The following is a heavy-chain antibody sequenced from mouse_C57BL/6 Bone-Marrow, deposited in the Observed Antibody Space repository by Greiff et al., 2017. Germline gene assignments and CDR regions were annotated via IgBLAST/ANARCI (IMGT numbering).Heavy chain of an antibody. CDR2: ISSGGSYT. Sequence: EVKLMESGGDLVKPGGSLKLSCAASGFTFSSYGMSWVRQTPDKRLEWVATISSGGSYTYYPDSVKGRFTISRDNAKNTLYLQLSSLKSEDTAMYYCARRPSYGSSFAYWGQGTLVTVSA. D-gene: IGHD1-1*01. J-gene: IGHJ3*01. CDR3: ARRPSYGSSFAY. V-gene: IGHV5-6*02. CDR1: GFTFSSYG.